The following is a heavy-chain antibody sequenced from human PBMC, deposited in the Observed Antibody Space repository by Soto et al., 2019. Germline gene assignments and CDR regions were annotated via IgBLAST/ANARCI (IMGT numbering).Heavy chain of an antibody. D-gene: IGHD2-15*01. CDR2: INHSGST. Sequence: SETLSLTCAVYGGSFSGYYWSWIRQPPGKGLEWIGEINHSGSTNYNPSLKSRVTISVDTSKNQFSLKLSSVTAADTAVYYCARPRVVAATGLDYWGQGTLVTVSS. J-gene: IGHJ4*02. CDR1: GGSFSGYY. CDR3: ARPRVVAATGLDY. V-gene: IGHV4-34*01.